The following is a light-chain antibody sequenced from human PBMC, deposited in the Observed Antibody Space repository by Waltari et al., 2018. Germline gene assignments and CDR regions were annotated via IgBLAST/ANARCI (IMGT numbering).Light chain of an antibody. Sequence: DIQMTQSPSTLSASVGDSVTITCRASQSISPWLAWFQQKPGRAPKVLIYKVSSLESGVPSRFSGSGSGTEFTLTISSLQFDDSASYYCQNYGYFPYIFGQGTKLEIK. CDR2: KVS. CDR1: QSISPW. V-gene: IGKV1-5*03. J-gene: IGKJ2*01. CDR3: QNYGYFPYI.